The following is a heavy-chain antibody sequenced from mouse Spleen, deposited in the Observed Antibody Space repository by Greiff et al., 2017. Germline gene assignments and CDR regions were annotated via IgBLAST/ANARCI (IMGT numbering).Heavy chain of an antibody. V-gene: IGHV1-69*01. J-gene: IGHJ2*01. CDR2: IDPSDSYT. Sequence: VQLQQPGAELVMPGASVKLSCKASGYTFTSYWMHWVKQRPGQGLEWIGEIDPSDSYTNYNQKFKGKATLTVDKSSSTAYMQLSSLTSEDSAVYYCARAATVVARDYWGQGTTLTVSS. D-gene: IGHD1-1*01. CDR3: ARAATVVARDY. CDR1: GYTFTSYW.